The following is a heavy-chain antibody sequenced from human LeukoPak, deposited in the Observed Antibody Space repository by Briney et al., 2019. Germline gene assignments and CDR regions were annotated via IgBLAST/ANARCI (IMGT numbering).Heavy chain of an antibody. D-gene: IGHD5-18*01. CDR1: GYTFTGYY. CDR2: INPNSGGT. J-gene: IGHJ4*02. CDR3: AREEDTAMVPFAY. V-gene: IGHV1-2*02. Sequence: ASVKVSCKASGYTFTGYYMHWVRQAPGQGLEWMGWINPNSGGTNYAQKFQGRVTMTRDTSISTAYMELSRLRSDDTAVYYCAREEDTAMVPFAYWGQGTLVTVSS.